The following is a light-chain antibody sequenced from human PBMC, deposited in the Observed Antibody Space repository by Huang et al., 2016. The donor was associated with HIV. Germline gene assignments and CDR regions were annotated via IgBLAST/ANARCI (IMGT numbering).Light chain of an antibody. CDR1: QRIANSY. CDR2: GAS. J-gene: IGKJ3*01. Sequence: EFVLTQSPGTLSLSPGERATLSCRASQRIANSYLAWYQQKPGQAPRLLISGASSRAAGIPDRFSGSGSGTDFTLTISRLEPEDIGVYYCHHYGTSPRITFGPGTKVDIK. V-gene: IGKV3-20*01. CDR3: HHYGTSPRIT.